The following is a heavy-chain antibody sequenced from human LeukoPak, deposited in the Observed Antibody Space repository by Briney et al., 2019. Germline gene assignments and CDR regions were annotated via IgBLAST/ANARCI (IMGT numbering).Heavy chain of an antibody. J-gene: IGHJ4*02. D-gene: IGHD2-15*01. CDR3: ARDHVVDGLVFDY. CDR1: GFTFSSHW. V-gene: IGHV3-7*01. CDR2: INQDGSEK. Sequence: PGGSLRLSCTASGFTFSSHWMSWVRQAPGKGLEWVANINQDGSEKYYVDSVKGRFTISRDNAKNSLYLQMNSLRAEDTAIYYCARDHVVDGLVFDYWGPGALVTVSS.